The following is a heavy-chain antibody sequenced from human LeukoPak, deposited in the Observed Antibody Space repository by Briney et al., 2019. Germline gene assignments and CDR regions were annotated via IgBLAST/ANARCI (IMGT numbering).Heavy chain of an antibody. Sequence: GGSLRLSCAASGFTFSSYSMNWVRQSPGKGLEWVSSISSSSSYIYYADSVKGRFTISRDNSKNTLYLQMNSLRAEDTAVYYCAKARPDIVVVVAATKRDLFDYWGQGTLVTVSS. D-gene: IGHD2-15*01. J-gene: IGHJ4*02. CDR1: GFTFSSYS. V-gene: IGHV3-21*04. CDR3: AKARPDIVVVVAATKRDLFDY. CDR2: ISSSSSYI.